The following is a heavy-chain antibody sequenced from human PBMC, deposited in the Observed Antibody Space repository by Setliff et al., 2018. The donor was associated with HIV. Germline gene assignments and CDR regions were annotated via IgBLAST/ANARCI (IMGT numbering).Heavy chain of an antibody. J-gene: IGHJ3*02. D-gene: IGHD1-26*01. V-gene: IGHV4-4*09. CDR2: IYTSGTT. CDR1: SASISNYH. Sequence: SETLSLTCAVSSASISNYHWSWIRQTPGKGLEWIGSIYTSGTTNYNPSLEGRITTSVDLSKNHFSLNLHSVTAADTAVYYCARDLKRELVQGGDAFDIWGQGTMVTVSS. CDR3: ARDLKRELVQGGDAFDI.